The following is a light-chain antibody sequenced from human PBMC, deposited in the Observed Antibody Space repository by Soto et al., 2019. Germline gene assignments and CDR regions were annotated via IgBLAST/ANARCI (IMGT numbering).Light chain of an antibody. Sequence: EIVLTQSPGTLSLSPGERATLSCRASQSVSYYLAWYQQKPGQAPWLLIYDASSRATGVPDRFSGSGSGTDFTLTISRLESEDFAVYYCQEYNNWPALTFGGGTKVDIK. CDR1: QSVSYY. CDR3: QEYNNWPALT. V-gene: IGKV3D-20*02. CDR2: DAS. J-gene: IGKJ4*01.